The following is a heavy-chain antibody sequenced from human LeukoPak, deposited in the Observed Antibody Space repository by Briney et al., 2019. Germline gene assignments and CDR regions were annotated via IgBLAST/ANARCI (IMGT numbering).Heavy chain of an antibody. CDR2: GT. J-gene: IGHJ4*02. V-gene: IGHV1-2*02. CDR3: ARDLSSGDYVWGSYRHLFDY. D-gene: IGHD3-16*02. Sequence: GTNYAQKFHGRVTMTRDTAISTAYMELSRLRSYDTAVYYCARDLSSGDYVWGSYRHLFDYWGQGTLVTVSS.